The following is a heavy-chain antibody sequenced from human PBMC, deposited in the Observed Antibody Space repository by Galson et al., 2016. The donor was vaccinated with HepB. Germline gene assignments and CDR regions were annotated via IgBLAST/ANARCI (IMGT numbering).Heavy chain of an antibody. CDR1: GFTFSSSA. V-gene: IGHV3-23*01. J-gene: IGHJ4*02. Sequence: SLRLSCAASGFTFSSSAMSWVRQAPGKGLESDSCISGDGGTTSYSVSVKGRFTISRDNSKNTVYLQMNSLRGEDTAVYYCAKGAILFAKKPYYFHYWGQGTLVTVSS. CDR2: ISGDGGTT. CDR3: AKGAILFAKKPYYFHY. D-gene: IGHD2-21*01.